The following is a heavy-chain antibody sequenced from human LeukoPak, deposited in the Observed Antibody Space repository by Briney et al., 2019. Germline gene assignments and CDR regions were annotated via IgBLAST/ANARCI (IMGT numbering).Heavy chain of an antibody. CDR1: GYTFTSYY. V-gene: IGHV1-46*01. Sequence: ASVKVSCKASGYTFTSYYMHWVRQAPGQGLEWMGIINPSGGSTSYAQKFQGRVTMTRDTSTSTVYMELSSLRSEDTAVYYCARVMFRVTAIGYDAFDIWGQGTMVTVSS. J-gene: IGHJ3*02. D-gene: IGHD2-21*02. CDR2: INPSGGST. CDR3: ARVMFRVTAIGYDAFDI.